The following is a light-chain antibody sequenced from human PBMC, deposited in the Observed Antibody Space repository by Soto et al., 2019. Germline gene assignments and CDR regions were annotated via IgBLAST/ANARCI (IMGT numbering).Light chain of an antibody. CDR2: GAS. Sequence: EIVLTQSPGTLTLSPGERATLSCRASQGVGRNYLAWYQQKPGQAPRLLIYGASSRATGIPDRFSGSGSGTDFTLTLSRLEPEDFAVYYCQQYASSPLTFGGGTKVEIK. CDR3: QQYASSPLT. CDR1: QGVGRNY. J-gene: IGKJ4*01. V-gene: IGKV3-20*01.